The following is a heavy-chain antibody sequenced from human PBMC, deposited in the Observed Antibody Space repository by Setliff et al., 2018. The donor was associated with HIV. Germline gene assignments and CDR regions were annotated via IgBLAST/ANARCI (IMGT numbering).Heavy chain of an antibody. Sequence: GGSLRLSCAASGFTFSSYSMNWVRQAPGKGLEWVSSISNSNSYIYYVDSVKGRFTISRDNAKNSLYLQMNSLRPEDTAVYYCARVRLYNAALDYWGQGTLVTVSS. CDR1: GFTFSSYS. D-gene: IGHD3-10*01. CDR3: ARVRLYNAALDY. V-gene: IGHV3-21*01. CDR2: ISNSNSYI. J-gene: IGHJ4*02.